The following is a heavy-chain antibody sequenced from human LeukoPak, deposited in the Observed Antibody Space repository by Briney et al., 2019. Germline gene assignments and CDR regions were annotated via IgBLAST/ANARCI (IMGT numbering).Heavy chain of an antibody. Sequence: GGSLRLSCAASELTFRSYAMSRVRQAPGKGLEWVSAISGSGGSTYYADSVKGRFTISRDTSKNTLYLQMNSLRAEDTAVYYCAKGAGANWFDPWGQGTLVTVSS. CDR3: AKGAGANWFDP. J-gene: IGHJ5*02. D-gene: IGHD3-10*01. V-gene: IGHV3-23*01. CDR1: ELTFRSYA. CDR2: ISGSGGST.